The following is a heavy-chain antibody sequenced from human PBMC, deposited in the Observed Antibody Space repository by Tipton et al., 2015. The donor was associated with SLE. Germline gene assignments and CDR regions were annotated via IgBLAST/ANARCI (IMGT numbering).Heavy chain of an antibody. V-gene: IGHV4-59*10. CDR2: IYTSGST. Sequence: TLSLTCAVYGGSFSGYYWSWIRQPAGKGLEWIGHIYTSGSTNYNPSLKSRVTISVDTSKNQFSLKLSSVTAADTAAYYCARAPFGGTDYWGQGTLVTVSS. CDR1: GGSFSGYY. J-gene: IGHJ4*02. D-gene: IGHD4-23*01. CDR3: ARAPFGGTDY.